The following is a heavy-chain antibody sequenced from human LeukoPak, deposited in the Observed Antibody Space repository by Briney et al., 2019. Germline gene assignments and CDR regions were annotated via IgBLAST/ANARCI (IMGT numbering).Heavy chain of an antibody. CDR1: GFTFSSYW. CDR3: MMSLTAHYYYGLDV. CDR2: IKQDGSEK. J-gene: IGHJ6*02. Sequence: PGGSLRLSCAASGFTFSSYWVSWVRQAPGKGLEWVANIKQDGSEKYYVDSVKGRFTISRDNAKNSLFLQMNSLRAEDTAVYHCMMSLTAHYYYGLDVWGHGTTVTVSS. V-gene: IGHV3-7*02. D-gene: IGHD2-21*02.